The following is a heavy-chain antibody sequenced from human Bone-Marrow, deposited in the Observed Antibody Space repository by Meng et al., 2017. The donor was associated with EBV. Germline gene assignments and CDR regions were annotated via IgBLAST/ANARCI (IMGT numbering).Heavy chain of an antibody. CDR2: INHSGST. CDR1: GGSFSGYY. CDR3: ARSAKGYFGL. Sequence: QVQLEQWGAGRLKPSETLSPTCAVYGGSFSGYYWSWIRQPPGKGLEWIGEINHSGSTDYSPSLKSRVTISVDTSKNQFSLKLSSVTAADTAVYYCARSAKGYFGLWGRGTLVTVSS. J-gene: IGHJ2*01. V-gene: IGHV4-34*01.